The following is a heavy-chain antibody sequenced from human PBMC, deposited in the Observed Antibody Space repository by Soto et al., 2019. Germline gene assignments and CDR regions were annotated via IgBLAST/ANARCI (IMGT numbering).Heavy chain of an antibody. Sequence: QVQLVESGGGVVQPGRSLRLSCAASGFTFSSYAMHWVRQAPGKGLEWVAVISYDGSNKYYADSVKGRFTISRDNSKNTPYLQMNSLRAEDTAVYYCARVNGAIYYGMDVWGQGTTVTVSS. CDR1: GFTFSSYA. D-gene: IGHD3-10*01. CDR2: ISYDGSNK. V-gene: IGHV3-30-3*01. J-gene: IGHJ6*02. CDR3: ARVNGAIYYGMDV.